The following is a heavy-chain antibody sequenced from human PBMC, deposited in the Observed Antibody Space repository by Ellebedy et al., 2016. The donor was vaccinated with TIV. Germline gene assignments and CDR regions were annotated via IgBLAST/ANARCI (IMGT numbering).Heavy chain of an antibody. Sequence: AASVKVSCKASGYTFTSYGISWVRQAPGQGLEWMGWISAYNGNTTYAQKLQGRVTMTTDTSTSTAYMELRSLRSDDTAVYYCARGPGYCSSTSCYGGRYYYYGMDVWGQGTTVTVSS. CDR1: GYTFTSYG. CDR3: ARGPGYCSSTSCYGGRYYYYGMDV. V-gene: IGHV1-18*01. J-gene: IGHJ6*02. D-gene: IGHD2-2*01. CDR2: ISAYNGNT.